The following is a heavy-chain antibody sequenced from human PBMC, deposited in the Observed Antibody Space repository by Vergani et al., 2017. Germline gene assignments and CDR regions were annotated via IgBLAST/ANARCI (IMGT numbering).Heavy chain of an antibody. Sequence: QVQLVESGGSVVQPGTSLRLSCGASGFTFSRHGMHWVRQAPGKGLEWLAVIWNDGSNKYYVESVKGRFTISRDNSENTLYLQMNSLRAEDTGVYYCARDSRSRGHYLVGPLDAWGLGTLVTVSS. CDR3: ARDSRSRGHYLVGPLDA. J-gene: IGHJ5*02. CDR2: IWNDGSNK. CDR1: GFTFSRHG. V-gene: IGHV3-33*01. D-gene: IGHD2-15*01.